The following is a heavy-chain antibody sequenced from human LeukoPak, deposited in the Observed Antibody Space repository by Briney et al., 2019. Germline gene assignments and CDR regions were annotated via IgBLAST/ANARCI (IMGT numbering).Heavy chain of an antibody. CDR3: AKGPVVPVATYYFDY. CDR2: ISGSGGST. CDR1: GFTFSSYA. V-gene: IGHV3-23*01. D-gene: IGHD2-2*01. J-gene: IGHJ4*02. Sequence: GGSLRLSCAASGFTFSSYAMSWVRQAPGKGLEWVSAISGSGGSTYYADSVKGRFTISRDNSKSTLYLQMNSLRAEDTAVYYCAKGPVVPVATYYFDYWGQGTLVTVSS.